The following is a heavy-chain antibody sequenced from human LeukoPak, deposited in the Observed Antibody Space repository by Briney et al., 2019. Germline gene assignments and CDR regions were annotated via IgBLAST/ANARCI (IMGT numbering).Heavy chain of an antibody. CDR3: AREVGSGSGLGY. J-gene: IGHJ4*02. D-gene: IGHD3-10*01. CDR2: IYYSGST. V-gene: IGHV4-4*02. CDR1: GGSISSSNW. Sequence: NPSETLSLTCAVSGGSISSSNWWSWVRQPPGKGLEWIGSIYYSGSTYYNPSLKSRVTISVDTSKNQFSLKLSSVTAADTAVYYCAREVGSGSGLGYWGQGTLVTVSS.